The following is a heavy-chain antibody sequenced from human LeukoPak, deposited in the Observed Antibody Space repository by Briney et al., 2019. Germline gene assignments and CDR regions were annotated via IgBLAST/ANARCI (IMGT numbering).Heavy chain of an antibody. CDR3: ASEPPGSGGYAIDY. Sequence: PGGSLRLSCAASGFTFSSYSMNWVRQAPGKGLEWVSSISSSSSYIYYADSVKGRFTISRDNAKNSLYLQMNSLRAEDTAVYYCASEPPGSGGYAIDYWGQGTLVTVSS. CDR1: GFTFSSYS. CDR2: ISSSSSYI. D-gene: IGHD2-15*01. V-gene: IGHV3-21*01. J-gene: IGHJ4*02.